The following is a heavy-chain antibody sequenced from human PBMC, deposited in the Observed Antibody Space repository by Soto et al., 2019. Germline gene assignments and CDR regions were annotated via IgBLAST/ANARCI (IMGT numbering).Heavy chain of an antibody. D-gene: IGHD2-2*01. CDR2: IYYSGST. Sequence: SETLSLTCTVSGGSISSSSYYWGWIRQPPGKGLEWIGSIYYSGSTYYNPSLKSRVTISVDTSKNQFSLKLSSVTAADTAVYHCARHGGDIVVVPAANIDYWGQGTLVTVSS. V-gene: IGHV4-39*01. CDR1: GGSISSSSYY. CDR3: ARHGGDIVVVPAANIDY. J-gene: IGHJ4*02.